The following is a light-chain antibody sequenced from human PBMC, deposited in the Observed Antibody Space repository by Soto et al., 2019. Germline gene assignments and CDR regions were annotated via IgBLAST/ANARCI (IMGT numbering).Light chain of an antibody. V-gene: IGKV1-12*01. CDR2: AAS. CDR3: QQANSFPWT. CDR1: QDIRSR. Sequence: DIPMTQSPSSVSASVGDRVTITCRASQDIRSRLDWYQQKPGKAPNLLIYAASTLQSGVPSRFSGSGSVTDFTLTISSLQPEDFAIYYCQQANSFPWTFGQGTKVEV. J-gene: IGKJ1*01.